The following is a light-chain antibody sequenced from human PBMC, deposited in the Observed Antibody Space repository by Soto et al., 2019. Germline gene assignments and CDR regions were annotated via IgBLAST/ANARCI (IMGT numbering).Light chain of an antibody. V-gene: IGKV3-15*01. CDR2: GAS. CDR3: QQYNNWLT. CDR1: ESVSSN. Sequence: EIGMTQSPATLSASPGERATLSCRASESVSSNLAWYQQKPGQAPRLLIYGASTRATGIPARFSGSGSGTEFTLTISRPQSEDFALYFCQQYNNWLTFGGGNKVEIK. J-gene: IGKJ4*01.